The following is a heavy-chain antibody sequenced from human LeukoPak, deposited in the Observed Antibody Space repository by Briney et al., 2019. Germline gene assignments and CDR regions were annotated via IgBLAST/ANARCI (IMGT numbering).Heavy chain of an antibody. CDR1: GFTLSSYA. Sequence: GGSLRLSCAASGFTLSSYAMSWVRQAPGKGLEWVSAISGSGGSTYYADSVKGRFTISRDNSKNTLYLQMNSLRAEDTAVYYCAKDQVTIFGVAILDYWGQGTLVTVSS. D-gene: IGHD3-3*01. CDR2: ISGSGGST. CDR3: AKDQVTIFGVAILDY. J-gene: IGHJ4*02. V-gene: IGHV3-23*01.